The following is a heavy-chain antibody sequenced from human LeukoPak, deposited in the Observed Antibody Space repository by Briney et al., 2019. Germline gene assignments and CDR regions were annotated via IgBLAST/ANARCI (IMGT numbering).Heavy chain of an antibody. Sequence: GGSLRLSCAASGFIFKKHWMNWVRQVPGKGLECLANIKEDGSETYYADSVKGRFTISRDNPKNLLFLQINSLRVEDTAVYYCARGNIVVVPARLLPPNYWGQGTLVTVSS. V-gene: IGHV3-7*01. CDR2: IKEDGSET. D-gene: IGHD2-15*01. CDR3: ARGNIVVVPARLLPPNY. J-gene: IGHJ4*02. CDR1: GFIFKKHW.